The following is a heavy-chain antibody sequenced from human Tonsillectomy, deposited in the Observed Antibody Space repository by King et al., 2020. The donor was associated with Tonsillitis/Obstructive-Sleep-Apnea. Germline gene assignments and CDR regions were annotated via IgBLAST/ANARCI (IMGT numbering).Heavy chain of an antibody. CDR2: IYWDDDK. Sequence: TLKESGPTLVKPTQTLTLPCTFSVFSLSTRGVGVDWIRQPPGKALEWLALIYWDDDKRHSPSLKSRLTSTKDTSKNQVVLTMTNRDPVDTATYYCAHRLRAVAGEYFDYWGQGTLVTVSS. CDR1: VFSLSTRGVG. V-gene: IGHV2-5*02. CDR3: AHRLRAVAGEYFDY. D-gene: IGHD6-19*01. J-gene: IGHJ4*02.